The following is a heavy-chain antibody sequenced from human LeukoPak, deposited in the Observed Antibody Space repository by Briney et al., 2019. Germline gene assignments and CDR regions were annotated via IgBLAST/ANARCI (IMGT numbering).Heavy chain of an antibody. V-gene: IGHV3-21*01. CDR3: AREGGSGYYPHLNDY. D-gene: IGHD3-22*01. CDR2: ICSSSSYI. CDR1: GFTFSSYS. J-gene: IGHJ4*02. Sequence: GGSLRLSCAASGFTFSSYSMNWVRQAPGKGLEWVSSICSSSSYIYYADSVKGRFTISRDNAKNSLYLQMNSLRAEDTAVYYCAREGGSGYYPHLNDYWGQGTLVTVSS.